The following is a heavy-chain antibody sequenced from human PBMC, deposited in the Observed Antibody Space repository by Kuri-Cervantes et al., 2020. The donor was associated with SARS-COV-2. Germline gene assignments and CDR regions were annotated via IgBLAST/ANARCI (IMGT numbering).Heavy chain of an antibody. D-gene: IGHD3-16*01. Sequence: GGSLRLSCAASGFTFSSYWMHWVRQAPGKGLVWVSRINSDGSSTSYADSVKGRFTISRDNAKNTLYLQMNSLRAEDTAVYYCASLGDAGDLSPPFDYWGQGTLVTVSS. CDR3: ASLGDAGDLSPPFDY. CDR1: GFTFSSYW. CDR2: INSDGSST. J-gene: IGHJ4*02. V-gene: IGHV3-74*01.